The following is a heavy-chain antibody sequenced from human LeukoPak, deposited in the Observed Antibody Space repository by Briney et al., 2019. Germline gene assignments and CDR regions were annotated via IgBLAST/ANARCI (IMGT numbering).Heavy chain of an antibody. CDR1: GFTFSSYS. V-gene: IGHV3-21*01. J-gene: IGHJ2*01. Sequence: GGSLRLSCAASGFTFSSYSMNWVRQAPGKGLEWVSSISSSSSYIYYADSVKGRFTISRDNAKNSLYLQMNSLRAGDTAVYYCATAGYGDLYWYFDLWGRGTLVTVSS. D-gene: IGHD4-17*01. CDR2: ISSSSSYI. CDR3: ATAGYGDLYWYFDL.